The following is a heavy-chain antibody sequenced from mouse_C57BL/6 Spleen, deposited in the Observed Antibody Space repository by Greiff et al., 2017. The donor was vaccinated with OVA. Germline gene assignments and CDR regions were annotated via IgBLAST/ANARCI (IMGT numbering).Heavy chain of an antibody. CDR1: GYSFTGYF. V-gene: IGHV1-20*01. Sequence: EVKLQQSGPELVKPGDSVKISCKASGYSFTGYFMNWVMQSHGKSLEWIGRINPYNGDTFYNQKFKGKATLTVDKSSSTAHMELRSLTSEDSAVYYCARSYDYEYFDVWGTGTTVTVSS. CDR3: ARSYDYEYFDV. J-gene: IGHJ1*03. D-gene: IGHD2-4*01. CDR2: INPYNGDT.